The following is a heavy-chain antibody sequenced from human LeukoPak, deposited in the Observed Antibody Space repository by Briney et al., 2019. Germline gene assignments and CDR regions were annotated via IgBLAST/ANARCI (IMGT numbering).Heavy chain of an antibody. J-gene: IGHJ6*03. V-gene: IGHV3-20*04. CDR3: ARIVPAEKLYYYYYMDV. D-gene: IGHD2-2*01. CDR1: GFTFDDYG. CDR2: INWNGGST. Sequence: GGSLRLSCAASGFTFDDYGMSWVRQAPGKGLEWVSGINWNGGSTGYADSVKGRFTISRDNAKNSLYLQMNSLRAEDTALYYCARIVPAEKLYYYYYMDVWGKGTTVTVSS.